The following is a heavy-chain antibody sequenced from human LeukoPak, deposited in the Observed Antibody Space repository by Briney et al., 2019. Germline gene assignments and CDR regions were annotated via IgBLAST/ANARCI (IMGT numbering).Heavy chain of an antibody. CDR3: TTQYYYDSSGSEPSTYYFDY. D-gene: IGHD3-22*01. J-gene: IGHJ4*02. CDR2: ISSSSSTI. CDR1: GFTFSSYS. V-gene: IGHV3-48*01. Sequence: GGSLRLSCAASGFTFSSYSMNWVRQAPGKGLEWVSYISSSSSTIYYADSVKGRFTISRDNAKNSLYLQMNSLRAEDTAVYYCTTQYYYDSSGSEPSTYYFDYWGQGTLVTVSS.